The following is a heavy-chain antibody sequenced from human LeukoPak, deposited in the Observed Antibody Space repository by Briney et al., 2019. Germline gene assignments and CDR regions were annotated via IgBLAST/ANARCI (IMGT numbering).Heavy chain of an antibody. J-gene: IGHJ4*02. Sequence: PGGSLRLSCAASGFTFSNAWMSWVRQAPGKGLEWVGRIKSKTDGGTTDYATPVKGRFTISRDDSKNTLYLQMNSLKTEDTAVYYCTTITMTTHHDDYWGQGTLVTVSS. CDR3: TTITMTTHHDDY. D-gene: IGHD4-17*01. V-gene: IGHV3-15*01. CDR2: IKSKTDGGTT. CDR1: GFTFSNAW.